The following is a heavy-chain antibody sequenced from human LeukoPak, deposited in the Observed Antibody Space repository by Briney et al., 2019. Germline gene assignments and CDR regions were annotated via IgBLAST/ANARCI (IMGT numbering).Heavy chain of an antibody. J-gene: IGHJ4*02. CDR2: ISGSGSTI. V-gene: IGHV3-11*04. CDR1: GFTFSDYY. CDR3: ARGISDYDSGTAY. D-gene: IGHD5-12*01. Sequence: GGSLRLXCAASGFTFSDYYMSWIRRAPGKGLEWVSYISGSGSTINYADSEKGRFTISRDNAKNSLYLQMSSLRAEDTAVYYCARGISDYDSGTAYWGQGTLVTVSS.